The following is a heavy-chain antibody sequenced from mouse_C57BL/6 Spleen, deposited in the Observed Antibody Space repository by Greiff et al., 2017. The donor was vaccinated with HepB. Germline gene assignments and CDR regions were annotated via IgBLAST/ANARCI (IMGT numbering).Heavy chain of an antibody. CDR3: ARHEADYYGIGEYYFDY. J-gene: IGHJ2*01. D-gene: IGHD1-1*01. CDR2: FYPGSGSI. CDR1: GYTFTEYT. Sequence: QVQLQQSGAELVKPGASVKLSCKASGYTFTEYTIHWVKQRSGQGLEWIGWFYPGSGSIKYNEKFKDKATLTADKSSSTVYMELSRLTSEDSAVYFCARHEADYYGIGEYYFDYWGQGTTLTVAS. V-gene: IGHV1-62-2*01.